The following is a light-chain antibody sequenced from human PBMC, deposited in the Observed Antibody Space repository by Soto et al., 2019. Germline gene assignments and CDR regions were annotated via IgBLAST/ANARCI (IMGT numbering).Light chain of an antibody. CDR1: QSVSNNY. V-gene: IGKV3-20*01. CDR3: QHYNYWPYT. J-gene: IGKJ2*01. CDR2: GAS. Sequence: EIVLTQSPGTLSLSPGERATLSCRASQSVSNNYLAWYQQKPGQAPRLLIYGASNRATGIPDRFSGSGSGTDFTLTISSLQSEDFAVYYCQHYNYWPYTFGQGTKVDTK.